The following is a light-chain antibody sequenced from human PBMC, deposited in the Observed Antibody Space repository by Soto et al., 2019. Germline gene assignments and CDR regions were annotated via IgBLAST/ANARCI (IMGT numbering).Light chain of an antibody. CDR3: SSYRSSSTLGV. Sequence: QSALTQPASVSGSPGQSITISCTGTSSDVGGFNFVSWYQQHPGKAPQLIMYDVSNRPSGVSNRLSGSKSGNTASLTISGLQAEDEADYYCSSYRSSSTLGVFGTGTKLT. CDR1: SSDVGGFNF. J-gene: IGLJ1*01. CDR2: DVS. V-gene: IGLV2-14*01.